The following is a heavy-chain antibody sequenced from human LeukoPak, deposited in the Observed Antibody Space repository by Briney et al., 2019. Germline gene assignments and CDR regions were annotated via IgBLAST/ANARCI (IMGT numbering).Heavy chain of an antibody. CDR1: GFTFSNYG. Sequence: GGSLRLSCAVSGFTFSNYGMHWVRQAPGKGLEWVAVIAYDGSNDYYADSVKGRFIISRANSKNTVYLQMNSLRVEDTAVYYCAKDQQYSAFDVWGQGTMVTVSS. J-gene: IGHJ3*01. CDR3: AKDQQYSAFDV. CDR2: IAYDGSND. D-gene: IGHD6-6*01. V-gene: IGHV3-30*18.